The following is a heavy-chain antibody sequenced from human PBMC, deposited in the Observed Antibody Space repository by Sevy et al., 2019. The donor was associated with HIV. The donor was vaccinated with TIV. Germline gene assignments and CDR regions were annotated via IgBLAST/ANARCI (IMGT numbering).Heavy chain of an antibody. CDR1: GFAFSDYY. Sequence: GGSLRLSCAVSGFAFSDYYMTWIRQAPGKGLEWVSYITSGGNSINYAGTVKGRFTVSRDNTKNSLYLQMNCLRAEDTAVYYCARVDYDDYTTWGTGYYYMDVWGKGTMVTVSS. CDR2: ITSGGNSI. CDR3: ARVDYDDYTTWGTGYYYMDV. V-gene: IGHV3-11*01. J-gene: IGHJ6*03. D-gene: IGHD4-17*01.